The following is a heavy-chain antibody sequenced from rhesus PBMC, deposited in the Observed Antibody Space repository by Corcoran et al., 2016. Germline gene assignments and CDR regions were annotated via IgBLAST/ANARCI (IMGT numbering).Heavy chain of an antibody. J-gene: IGHJ4*01. V-gene: IGHV4-106*01. CDR2: IYGMGGST. CDR3: ASPSDTVGTITNFDY. CDR1: GGSISDSYY. D-gene: IGHD5-24*01. Sequence: QVQLQESGPGLVKPSETLSLTCAVSGGSISDSYYWSWIRQPPGKGLEWVGYIYGMGGSTTNNPPLKRRVTISTDTSKNQFSLKLSSVTAADTAVYYCASPSDTVGTITNFDYWGQGVLVTVSS.